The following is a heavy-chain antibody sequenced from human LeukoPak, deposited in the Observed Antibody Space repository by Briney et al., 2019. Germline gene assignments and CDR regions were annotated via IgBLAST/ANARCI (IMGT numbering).Heavy chain of an antibody. CDR3: ARDLYGAGKYFDN. CDR2: IYTSGST. D-gene: IGHD3-10*01. J-gene: IGHJ4*02. Sequence: SENLSLNCTVSGGSISSGSYYWSWIRQPAGKGLEWIGRIYTSGSTNYNPSLKSRVTISVDTSKNQFSLKLSSVTAADTAVYYCARDLYGAGKYFDNWGQGTLVTVSS. CDR1: GGSISSGSYY. V-gene: IGHV4-61*02.